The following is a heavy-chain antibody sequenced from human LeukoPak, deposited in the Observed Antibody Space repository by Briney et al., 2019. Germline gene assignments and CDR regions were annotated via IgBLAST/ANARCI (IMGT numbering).Heavy chain of an antibody. D-gene: IGHD3-22*01. CDR1: GGSINSGSNY. CDR3: AKSDYFDTIDY. V-gene: IGHV4-61*09. Sequence: SQTLSLTCTVSGGSINSGSNYWAWIRQPAGKELEWIGHIYVSGRTNYNPSLKSRVSISVDTSKNQFSLTLSSVTAADTAVYYCAKSDYFDTIDYWGQGTLVTVSS. J-gene: IGHJ4*02. CDR2: IYVSGRT.